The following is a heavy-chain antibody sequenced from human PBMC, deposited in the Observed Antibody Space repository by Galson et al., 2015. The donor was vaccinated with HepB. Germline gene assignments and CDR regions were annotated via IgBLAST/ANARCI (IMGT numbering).Heavy chain of an antibody. J-gene: IGHJ4*02. CDR2: ISAGGGST. CDR1: GFTFNNFA. D-gene: IGHD5-24*01. CDR3: AKGGWLQGFDS. V-gene: IGHV3-23*01. Sequence: SLRLSCAGSGFTFNNFAMAWVRQTPGKGLEWVSTISAGGGSTWDADSVKGRFTISRDNSNKTLSLEMNSLRDEDTAVYYCAKGGWLQGFDSWGQGALVTVS.